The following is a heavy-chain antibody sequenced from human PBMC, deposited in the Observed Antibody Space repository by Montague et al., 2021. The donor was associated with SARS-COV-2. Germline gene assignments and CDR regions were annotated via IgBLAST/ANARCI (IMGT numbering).Heavy chain of an antibody. Sequence: SETLSLTCAVYGGSFSGYYWSWIRQPPGKGLEWIGEINHSGCTNYNPSLKSRVTISVDTSKNQFSLKLSSVTAADTAVYYCARARQDVVVPALGIGAYYYYYDMDVWGKGTRSPSP. V-gene: IGHV4-34*01. CDR2: INHSGCT. D-gene: IGHD2-2*01. CDR3: ARARQDVVVPALGIGAYYYYYDMDV. J-gene: IGHJ6*03. CDR1: GGSFSGYY.